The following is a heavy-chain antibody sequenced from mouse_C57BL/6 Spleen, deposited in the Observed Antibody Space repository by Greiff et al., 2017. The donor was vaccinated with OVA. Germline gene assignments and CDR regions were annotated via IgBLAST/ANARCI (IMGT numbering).Heavy chain of an antibody. J-gene: IGHJ4*01. D-gene: IGHD1-1*01. CDR1: GFTFSNYW. V-gene: IGHV6-3*01. CDR2: IRLKSDNYAT. Sequence: EVKLVESGGGLVQPGGSMKLSCVASGFTFSNYWMNWVRQSPEKGLEWVAQIRLKSDNYATHYAESVKGRFTISRDDSKSSVYLQMNNLRAEDTGIYYCTGVDITTVYYAMDYWGQGTSVTVSS. CDR3: TGVDITTVYYAMDY.